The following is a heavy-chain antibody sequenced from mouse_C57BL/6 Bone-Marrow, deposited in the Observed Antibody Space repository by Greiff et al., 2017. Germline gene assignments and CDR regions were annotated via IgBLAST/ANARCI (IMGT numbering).Heavy chain of an antibody. CDR1: GYTFTDYE. J-gene: IGHJ1*03. V-gene: IGHV1-23*01. CDR3: TRGGLGYFDV. CDR2: IDPETCGT. D-gene: IGHD3-1*01. Sequence: VQLVESGAELVRPGASVKLSCKASGYTFTDYEMHCVKQTPVHGLEWIVAIDPETCGTASNQKFKGTATLTADKSSSTAYMELRSLTSEDSAVYYWTRGGLGYFDVGGTGTTVTVSS.